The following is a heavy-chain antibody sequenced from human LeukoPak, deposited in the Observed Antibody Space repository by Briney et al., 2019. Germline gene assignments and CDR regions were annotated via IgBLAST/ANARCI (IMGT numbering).Heavy chain of an antibody. CDR1: GYTFTDYY. Sequence: ASVKVSCKASGYTFTDYYMQWVRQAPGQGLEWMGWINPNSGNTKNAQKFQDRLTMTRDTSISTVYMELSRLRSDDTAVYYCARDWVYQRDYDGYWGQGTLVTVSS. CDR2: INPNSGNT. J-gene: IGHJ4*02. D-gene: IGHD4-17*01. CDR3: ARDWVYQRDYDGY. V-gene: IGHV1-2*02.